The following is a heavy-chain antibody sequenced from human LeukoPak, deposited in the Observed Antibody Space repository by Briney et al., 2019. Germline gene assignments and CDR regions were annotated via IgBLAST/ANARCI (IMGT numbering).Heavy chain of an antibody. CDR2: IKQDGSEK. CDR3: ASTATCSF. Sequence: GGSLRLSCAASGFTFSNYWMTWVRQAPGKGLEWVANIKQDGSEKNYVDSGKGRFTISRDNAQNSLYLQMNSLRAEDTAVYYCASTATCSFWGQGTMVTVSS. V-gene: IGHV3-7*01. J-gene: IGHJ3*01. CDR1: GFTFSNYW. D-gene: IGHD2-2*01.